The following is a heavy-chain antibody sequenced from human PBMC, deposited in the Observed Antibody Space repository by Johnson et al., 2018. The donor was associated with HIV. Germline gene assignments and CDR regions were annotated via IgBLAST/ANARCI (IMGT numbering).Heavy chain of an antibody. J-gene: IGHJ3*02. D-gene: IGHD3-10*01. V-gene: IGHV3-30*03. Sequence: QVQLVESGGGVVQPGRSLRLSCAASGFTFSSYGMHWVRQAPGKGLEWVAVISYDGSNKYYGDSVKGRFTISRDNSRNTLFLQMNSLRAEDTAVYYCARGTYYYGSGNAFDMWGQGTMVTVSS. CDR3: ARGTYYYGSGNAFDM. CDR1: GFTFSSYG. CDR2: ISYDGSNK.